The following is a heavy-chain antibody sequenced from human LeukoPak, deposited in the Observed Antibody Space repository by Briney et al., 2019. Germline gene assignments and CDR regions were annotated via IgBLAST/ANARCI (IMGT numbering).Heavy chain of an antibody. CDR1: GGSFSGYY. CDR3: ARGYDYSDY. CDR2: INHSGST. Sequence: SETLSLTCAVYGGSFSGYYWSWIRQPPGKGLEWIGEINHSGSTNYNPSLKSRVTISVGTSKNQFSLKLSSVTAADTAVYYCARGYDYSDYWGQGTLVTVSS. J-gene: IGHJ4*02. D-gene: IGHD2-8*01. V-gene: IGHV4-34*01.